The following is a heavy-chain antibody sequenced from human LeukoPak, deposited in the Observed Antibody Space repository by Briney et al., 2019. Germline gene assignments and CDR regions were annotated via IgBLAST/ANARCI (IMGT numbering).Heavy chain of an antibody. D-gene: IGHD1-1*01. CDR3: AKGTTTPTTGTLEKDAFDV. CDR1: GFTFRTYD. V-gene: IGHV3-30*18. CDR2: ISYDGGYK. J-gene: IGHJ3*01. Sequence: PGGSLRLSCAASGFTFRTYDMHWVRQAPGKGLEWVAVISYDGGYKYYGDSVKGRLTISRDNYRDTLFLQMNSLGADDTAMYYCAKGTTTPTTGTLEKDAFDVWGQGTMVTVSS.